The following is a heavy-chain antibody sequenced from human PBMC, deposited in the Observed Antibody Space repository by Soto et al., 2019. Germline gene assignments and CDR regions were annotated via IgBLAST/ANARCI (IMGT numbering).Heavy chain of an antibody. J-gene: IGHJ6*02. D-gene: IGHD3-10*01. Sequence: PGGSLRLSCAASGFTFSSYEMNWVRQAPGKGLEWVSYISSSGSTIYYADSVKGRFTISRDNAKNSLYLQMNSLRAEDTAVYYCARVPVTMVPNYYYGMDVWGQGTTVTVSS. V-gene: IGHV3-48*03. CDR1: GFTFSSYE. CDR3: ARVPVTMVPNYYYGMDV. CDR2: ISSSGSTI.